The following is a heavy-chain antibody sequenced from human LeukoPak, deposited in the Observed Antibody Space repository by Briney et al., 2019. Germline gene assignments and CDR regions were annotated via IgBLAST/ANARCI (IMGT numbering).Heavy chain of an antibody. D-gene: IGHD6-19*01. CDR3: AGQEGALAGTLIY. CDR1: GYSFTTYW. CDR2: IYPDDSDT. Sequence: GESLKISCKGSGYSFTTYWIGWVRQMPGKGLEWMGIIYPDDSDTRYSPSFQGQVTISADKSISTAYLQWSSLKASDTGTYYCAGQEGALAGTLIYWGQGTQVTVSS. V-gene: IGHV5-51*01. J-gene: IGHJ4*02.